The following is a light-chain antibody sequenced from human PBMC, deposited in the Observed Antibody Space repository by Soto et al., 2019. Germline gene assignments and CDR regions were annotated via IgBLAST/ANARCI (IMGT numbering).Light chain of an antibody. CDR2: GAY. V-gene: IGKV3-20*01. J-gene: IGKJ2*01. Sequence: EIVLTQSPGTLSLSPGERATLSCRASQSVSSSYLAWYQQKPGQAPRLLIYGAYSRATGIPDRFSGSGSGTNFTLTISTLLPEDFAVYYCQQYCSAPPYTFGQGTKLEIK. CDR1: QSVSSSY. CDR3: QQYCSAPPYT.